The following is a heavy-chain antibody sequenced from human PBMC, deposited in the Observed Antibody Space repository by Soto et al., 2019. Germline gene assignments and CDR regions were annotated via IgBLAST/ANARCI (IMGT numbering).Heavy chain of an antibody. CDR2: IIPIFGTA. CDR3: ARDLGKVPAASQY. Sequence: LVKVSCKASGGTFSSYAISWVRQAPGQGLEWMGGIIPIFGTANYAQKFQGRVTITADESTSTAYMELSSLRSEDTAVYYCARDLGKVPAASQYWGQGTLVTVSS. CDR1: GGTFSSYA. V-gene: IGHV1-69*13. D-gene: IGHD2-2*01. J-gene: IGHJ4*02.